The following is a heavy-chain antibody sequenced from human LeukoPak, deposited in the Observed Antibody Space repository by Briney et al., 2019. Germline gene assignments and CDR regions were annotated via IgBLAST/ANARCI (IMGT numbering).Heavy chain of an antibody. J-gene: IGHJ4*02. V-gene: IGHV3-7*01. CDR2: IRQDGSDK. CDR1: GFIFSDYW. D-gene: IGHD4-11*01. Sequence: GGSLRLSCAASGFIFSDYWMTWVRQAPGKGLEWVANIRQDGSDKYYVDSVKGRFTISRDNAKNSLFLQMNSLRAEDTAVYYCARTSNTRSYYFDYWGQGTLVTVSS. CDR3: ARTSNTRSYYFDY.